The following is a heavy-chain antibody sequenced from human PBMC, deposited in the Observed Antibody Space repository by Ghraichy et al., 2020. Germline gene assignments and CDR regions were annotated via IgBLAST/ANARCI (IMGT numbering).Heavy chain of an antibody. CDR2: LDWDDDK. CDR1: EFSLSTRGMC. Sequence: SGPTLVKPTQTLTLTCTFSEFSLSTRGMCVSWIRQPPGKALEWLARLDWDDDKFYSTSLKTRLTISKDTSQNQVVLTLSNMAPVDTATYSCARGYSGNSYSWFHTRGQGILVTVSS. J-gene: IGHJ5*02. V-gene: IGHV2-70*17. D-gene: IGHD5-12*01. CDR3: ARGYSGNSYSWFHT.